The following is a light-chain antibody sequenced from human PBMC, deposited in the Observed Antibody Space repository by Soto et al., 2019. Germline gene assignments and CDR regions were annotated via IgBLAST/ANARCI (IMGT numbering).Light chain of an antibody. Sequence: EIVMTQSPATLSVSPGERATLSCRASQSVSSNFAWYQQKPGQAPRLLIYSASTRASGIPDRFSGSGSGTEFTLTISSLQSEDFAFFYCQQYDGWPRTFGQGTKVEIK. CDR2: SAS. J-gene: IGKJ1*01. V-gene: IGKV3-15*01. CDR3: QQYDGWPRT. CDR1: QSVSSN.